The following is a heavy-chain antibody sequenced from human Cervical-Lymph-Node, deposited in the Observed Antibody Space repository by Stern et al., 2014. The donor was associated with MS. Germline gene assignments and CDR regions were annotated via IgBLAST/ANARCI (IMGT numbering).Heavy chain of an antibody. CDR1: GFTFSDYW. CDR3: STYQRGGSFDY. J-gene: IGHJ4*02. CDR2: IKYDGSEK. V-gene: IGHV3-7*01. D-gene: IGHD6-19*01. Sequence: DQLVQSGGGLVQPGESLRLSCVVSGFTFSDYWMNWVRQAPGKGLEWVTTIKYDGSEKYYVDSVKGRFTISRDNAKNSLYLQMNSLRAEDTAVYHCSTYQRGGSFDYWGQGTLVTVSS.